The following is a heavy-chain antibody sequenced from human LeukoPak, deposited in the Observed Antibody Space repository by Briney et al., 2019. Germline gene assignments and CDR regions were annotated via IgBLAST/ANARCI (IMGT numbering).Heavy chain of an antibody. V-gene: IGHV1-18*01. J-gene: IGHJ6*03. D-gene: IGHD3-22*01. CDR2: ISAYNGNT. CDR1: GCTFTSYG. Sequence: GASVKVSCKASGCTFTSYGISWVRQAPGQGLEWMGWISAYNGNTNYAQKLQGRVTMTTDTSTSTAYMELRSLRSDDTAVYYCARSLGYYDSSGYYLNYYYYYYMDVWGKGTTVTVSS. CDR3: ARSLGYYDSSGYYLNYYYYYYMDV.